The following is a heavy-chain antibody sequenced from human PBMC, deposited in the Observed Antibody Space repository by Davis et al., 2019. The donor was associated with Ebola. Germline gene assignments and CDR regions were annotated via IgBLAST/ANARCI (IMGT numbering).Heavy chain of an antibody. CDR2: ISGSGGST. CDR3: AKDDSALSRIVGAAAFDY. Sequence: PGGSLRLSCEASGFTFDDYAMHWVRQVPGKGLEWVSAISGSGGSTYYADSVKGRFTISRDNSKNTLYLQMNSLRAEDTAVYYCAKDDSALSRIVGAAAFDYWGQGTLVTVSS. V-gene: IGHV3-23*01. D-gene: IGHD1-26*01. J-gene: IGHJ4*02. CDR1: GFTFDDYA.